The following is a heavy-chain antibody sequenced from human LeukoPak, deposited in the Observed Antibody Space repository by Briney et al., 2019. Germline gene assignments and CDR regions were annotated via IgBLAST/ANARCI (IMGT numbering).Heavy chain of an antibody. V-gene: IGHV1-18*01. CDR3: ARDRFSSGWYYYYGMDV. J-gene: IGHJ6*02. Sequence: ASVKVSCKASGYTFTRYGISWARQAPGRWLELMGWISAYNGNTNYAQKLQGRVTMTTDTSTSTAYMELRSLRSDDTAVYYCARDRFSSGWYYYYGMDVWGQGTTVTVSS. D-gene: IGHD6-19*01. CDR1: GYTFTRYG. CDR2: ISAYNGNT.